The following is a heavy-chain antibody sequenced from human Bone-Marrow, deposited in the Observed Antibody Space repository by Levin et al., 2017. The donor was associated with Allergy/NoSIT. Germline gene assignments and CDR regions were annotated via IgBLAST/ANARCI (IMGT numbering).Heavy chain of an antibody. Sequence: SQTLSLTCAVYGGSFSGSYWSWIRQPPGKGLEWIGEINHSGSTNYNPSLKSRVTISVDTSKNQFSLKLSSVTAADTAVYYCARGDMITFGGVIVENDAFDIWGQGTMVTVSS. CDR1: GGSFSGSY. V-gene: IGHV4-34*01. J-gene: IGHJ3*02. CDR2: INHSGST. D-gene: IGHD3-16*02. CDR3: ARGDMITFGGVIVENDAFDI.